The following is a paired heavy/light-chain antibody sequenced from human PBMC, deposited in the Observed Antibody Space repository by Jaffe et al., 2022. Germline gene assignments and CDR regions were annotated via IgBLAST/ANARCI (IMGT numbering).Heavy chain of an antibody. D-gene: IGHD6-19*01. CDR1: GGSISTFY. CDR3: VRVTSGWSAFDY. J-gene: IGHJ4*02. V-gene: IGHV4-59*01. Sequence: QVQLQESGPGLVKPSETLSLTCTVSGGSISTFYWSWIRQPPGKGLEWIGYIYYSGSTNYSPSLKSRVTISGDTSKNQFSLKLRSVTAADTAVYYCVRVTSGWSAFDYWDQGTLVTVSS. CDR2: IYYSGST.
Light chain of an antibody. Sequence: DIQMTQSPSSLSASVGDRVTITCRASQSIITYLNWYQQKPGKAPKLLIYAASSLQSGVPSRFSGSGSGTDFTLAISSLQPEDFATYYCQQSYSTPYTFGQGTKLEIK. CDR1: QSIITY. J-gene: IGKJ2*01. V-gene: IGKV1-39*01. CDR2: AAS. CDR3: QQSYSTPYT.